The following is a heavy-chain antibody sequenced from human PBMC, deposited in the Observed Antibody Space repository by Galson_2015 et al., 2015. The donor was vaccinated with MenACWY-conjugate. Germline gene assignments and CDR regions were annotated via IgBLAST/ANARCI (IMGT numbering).Heavy chain of an antibody. Sequence: SLRLSCAASEFTFNSHWMSWVRQAPGKGLEWVSSISSAGSSIYYADSVKGRFTISRDNAENSLYLQMNSLRDEDTAVYYCAKSLTILDYWGQGTLVTVSS. D-gene: IGHD2-21*01. CDR2: ISSAGSSI. CDR1: EFTFNSHW. V-gene: IGHV3-48*02. CDR3: AKSLTILDY. J-gene: IGHJ4*02.